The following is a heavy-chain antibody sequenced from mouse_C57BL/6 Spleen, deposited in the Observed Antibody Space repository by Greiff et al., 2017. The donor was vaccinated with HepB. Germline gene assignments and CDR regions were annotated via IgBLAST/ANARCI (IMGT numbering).Heavy chain of an antibody. D-gene: IGHD2-13*01. V-gene: IGHV1-53*01. CDR1: GYTFTSYW. J-gene: IGHJ3*01. CDR2: INPSNGGT. Sequence: VQLQQSGTELVKPGASVKLSCKASGYTFTSYWMHWVKQRPGQGLEWIGNINPSNGGTNYNEKFKSKATLTVDKSSSTAYMQLSSLTPEDSAVYYCARSGDSKAWFAYWGQGTLVTVSA. CDR3: ARSGDSKAWFAY.